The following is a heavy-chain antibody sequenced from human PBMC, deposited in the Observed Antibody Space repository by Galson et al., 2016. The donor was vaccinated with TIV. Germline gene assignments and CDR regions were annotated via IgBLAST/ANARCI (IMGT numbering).Heavy chain of an antibody. Sequence: SETLSLTCAVSGYSIIENNWWGWIRQSPGKGLQWIGYIHHNGGTYHNSSLKSRLTMSVDTSKNQFSLQLTSVTTIDTAVYYWVRKATSGCYVFDIWGQGTMVTVSS. J-gene: IGHJ3*02. CDR2: IHHNGGT. CDR1: GYSIIENNW. D-gene: IGHD2-21*01. CDR3: VRKATSGCYVFDI. V-gene: IGHV4-28*01.